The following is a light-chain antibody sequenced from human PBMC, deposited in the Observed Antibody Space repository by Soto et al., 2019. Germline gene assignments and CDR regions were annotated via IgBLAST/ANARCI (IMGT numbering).Light chain of an antibody. Sequence: DIQMTQSPSSLTASVGDRVTITCRASQSISGYLNWYQHEAGKAPKVLISGASTLHNGVPSRFSGRGAGTDFTLTISSLQPEDVATYYSQQSLTSLLTFGGGTWVEI. CDR3: QQSLTSLLT. CDR2: GAS. V-gene: IGKV1-39*01. CDR1: QSISGY. J-gene: IGKJ4*01.